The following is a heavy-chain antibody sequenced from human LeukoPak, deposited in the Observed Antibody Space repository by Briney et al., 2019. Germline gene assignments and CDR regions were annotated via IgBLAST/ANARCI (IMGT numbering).Heavy chain of an antibody. J-gene: IGHJ4*02. D-gene: IGHD6-13*01. CDR1: GGSISSSYSY. CDR3: ASVYSLYDN. Sequence: SETLSLTCTVSGGSISSSYSYWGWIRQSPGKGLEWIGGLYYTGSTYYNPSLKSRITISVDTSKNQFSLKLTSVTAADTAVYYCASVYSLYDNWGQGILVLVSS. V-gene: IGHV4-39*01. CDR2: LYYTGST.